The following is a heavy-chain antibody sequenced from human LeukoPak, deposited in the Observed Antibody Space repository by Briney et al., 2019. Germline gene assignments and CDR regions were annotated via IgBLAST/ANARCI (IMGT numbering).Heavy chain of an antibody. CDR3: ARGDSSGDAFDI. CDR1: GFTFSSYD. CDR2: IGTAGDT. D-gene: IGHD3-22*01. J-gene: IGHJ3*02. Sequence: GGSLRLSCAASGFTFSSYDMHWVRQATGKGLEWVSAIGTAGDTYYPGSVKGRFTISRENAKNSLYLQMNSLRAGDTAVYYCARGDSSGDAFDIWGQGTIVTVSS. V-gene: IGHV3-13*04.